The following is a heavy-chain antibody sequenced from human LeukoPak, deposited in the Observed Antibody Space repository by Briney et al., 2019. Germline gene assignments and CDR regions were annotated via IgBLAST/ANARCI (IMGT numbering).Heavy chain of an antibody. V-gene: IGHV4-59*01. CDR2: IYYSGTT. CDR3: ARDFLPPHYTATIRPDWYFDL. Sequence: QTSETLSLTCTVSGGSINDYYWSWIRQPPGEGLEWIGNIYYSGTTSYNPSLESRVIISVDTSKNQFSLKLNSVTAADTAVYYCARDFLPPHYTATIRPDWYFDLWGRGTLVTISS. J-gene: IGHJ2*01. D-gene: IGHD5-12*01. CDR1: GGSINDYY.